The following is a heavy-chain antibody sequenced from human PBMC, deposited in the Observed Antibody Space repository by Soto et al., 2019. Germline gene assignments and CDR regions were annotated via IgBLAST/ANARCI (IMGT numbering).Heavy chain of an antibody. CDR3: ARTEDVLRYFDWFGGFDP. J-gene: IGHJ5*02. CDR2: IASTSSTI. V-gene: IGHV3-48*01. CDR1: GFTFSSYS. D-gene: IGHD3-9*01. Sequence: GGSLRLSCAASGFTFSSYSMNWVRQAPGKGLEWLSYIASTSSTIYYADSVKGRFTISRDDAENSLYLQMNSLRAEDTAVYYCARTEDVLRYFDWFGGFDPWGQGTLVTVSS.